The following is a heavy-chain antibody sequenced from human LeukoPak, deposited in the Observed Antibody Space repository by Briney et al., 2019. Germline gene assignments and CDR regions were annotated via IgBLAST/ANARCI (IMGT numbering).Heavy chain of an antibody. D-gene: IGHD4-17*01. J-gene: IGHJ4*02. CDR1: GFDFPDDG. CDR3: VRGLHDYGDSNYYFDQ. V-gene: IGHV3-49*03. Sequence: GGSLRLSCTASGFDFPDDGWSWFRQAPGKGLEFISLTRKKPYGETTEYAASVRGRFAISRDDAKSIAYLQMNSLKTEDTALYYCVRGLHDYGDSNYYFDQWGQGTLVTVSS. CDR2: TRKKPYGETT.